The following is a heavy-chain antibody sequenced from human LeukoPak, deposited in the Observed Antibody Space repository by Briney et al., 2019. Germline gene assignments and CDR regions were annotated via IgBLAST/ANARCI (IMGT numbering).Heavy chain of an antibody. CDR1: GFTFNDYW. V-gene: IGHV3-33*06. CDR3: AKHAYGSGKQAIDY. D-gene: IGHD3-10*01. J-gene: IGHJ4*02. CDR2: IWYDGSNK. Sequence: GGSLRLSCAASGFTFNDYWMTWVRQAPGKGLEWVAVIWYDGSNKYYADSVKGRFTISRDNSKNTLYLQMNSLRAEDTAVYYCAKHAYGSGKQAIDYWGQGTLVTVSS.